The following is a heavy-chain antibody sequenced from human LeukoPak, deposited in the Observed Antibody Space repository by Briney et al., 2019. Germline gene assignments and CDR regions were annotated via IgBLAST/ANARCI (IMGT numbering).Heavy chain of an antibody. CDR2: ISHSGTT. CDR1: GFTFSSYG. Sequence: PGGSLRLSCEASGFTFSSYGMSWVRQAPGKGLEWVSAISHSGTTYYADSVKGRFTISRDNSKNTLYLQMSSLRADDTAIYYCAKEGYHPGTTFDHWGQGALVTVSS. V-gene: IGHV3-23*01. J-gene: IGHJ5*02. CDR3: AKEGYHPGTTFDH. D-gene: IGHD1-1*01.